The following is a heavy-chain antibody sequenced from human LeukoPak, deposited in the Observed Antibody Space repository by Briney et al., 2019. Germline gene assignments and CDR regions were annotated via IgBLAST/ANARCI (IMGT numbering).Heavy chain of an antibody. Sequence: GGSLRLSCAASGFTVSSNYMNWVRQAPGKGLEWVSGISDSAGMTYYADSVKGRFTISRDNSKNTLYLQMNSLRAEDTAVYYCAKVGGGGVGAHFDYWGQGTLVTVSS. V-gene: IGHV3-23*01. CDR3: AKVGGGGVGAHFDY. D-gene: IGHD1-26*01. J-gene: IGHJ4*02. CDR1: GFTVSSNY. CDR2: ISDSAGMT.